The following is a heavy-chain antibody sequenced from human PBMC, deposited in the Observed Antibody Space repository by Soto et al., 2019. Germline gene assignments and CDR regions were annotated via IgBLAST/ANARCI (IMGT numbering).Heavy chain of an antibody. CDR2: IYHSGTT. CDR1: GDSISSGYY. J-gene: IGHJ5*02. V-gene: IGHV4-38-2*01. Sequence: SETLSLTCAVSGDSISSGYYWAWIRRPPGKGLEWIGSIYHSGTTYYNPSLKSRVTISVDTSRNQFSLKLSSVTAADSAVYYCSTRITVFGLLIPPFDPWGQGTQVTVSA. CDR3: STRITVFGLLIPPFDP. D-gene: IGHD3-3*01.